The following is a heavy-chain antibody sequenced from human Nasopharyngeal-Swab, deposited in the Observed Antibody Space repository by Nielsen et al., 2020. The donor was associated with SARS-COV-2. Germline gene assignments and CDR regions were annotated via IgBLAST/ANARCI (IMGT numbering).Heavy chain of an antibody. V-gene: IGHV1-18*01. CDR1: GYTFTSSA. Sequence: ASVKVSCKASGYTFTSSAMNWVRQAPGQGLEWMGWISAYNGNTNYAQRLQGRVTMTTNTSTSTAYMELRSLRSDDTAVYYCARGSLSYAAAAGTLSIYYYYYYYMDVWGKGTTVTVSS. J-gene: IGHJ6*03. CDR2: ISAYNGNT. CDR3: ARGSLSYAAAAGTLSIYYYYYYYMDV. D-gene: IGHD6-13*01.